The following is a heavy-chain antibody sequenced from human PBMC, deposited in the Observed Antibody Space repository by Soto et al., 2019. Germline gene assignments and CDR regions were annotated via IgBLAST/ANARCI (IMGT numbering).Heavy chain of an antibody. CDR1: TDSISRNNYY. Sequence: SETLSLTCTVSTDSISRNNYYWGWIRQPPGKGLEWIGSISYSGSTNYNPSLKSRVTISVDKSKNQFSLKLSSVTAADTAVYYCARELGDSSGPQTSNWFDPWGQGTLVTVSS. J-gene: IGHJ5*02. CDR2: ISYSGST. CDR3: ARELGDSSGPQTSNWFDP. D-gene: IGHD3-22*01. V-gene: IGHV4-39*07.